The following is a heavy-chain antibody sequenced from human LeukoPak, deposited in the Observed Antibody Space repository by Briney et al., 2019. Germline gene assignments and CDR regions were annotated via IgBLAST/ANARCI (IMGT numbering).Heavy chain of an antibody. J-gene: IGHJ4*02. D-gene: IGHD3-10*01. Sequence: GGSLRLSCAASGFTFSSYAMHWVRQAPGKGLEWVAVISYDGSNKYYADSVKGRFTISRDNSKNTLYLQMNSLRAEDTAVYYCAKVLNYYGSGYFDYWGQGTLVTVSS. CDR2: ISYDGSNK. CDR3: AKVLNYYGSGYFDY. V-gene: IGHV3-30-3*01. CDR1: GFTFSSYA.